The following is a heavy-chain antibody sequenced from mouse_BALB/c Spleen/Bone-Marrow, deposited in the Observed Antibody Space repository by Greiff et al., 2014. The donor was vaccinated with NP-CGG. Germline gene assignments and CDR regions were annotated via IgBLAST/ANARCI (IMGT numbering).Heavy chain of an antibody. V-gene: IGHV1S81*02. J-gene: IGHJ1*01. CDR1: GYTFTSYW. CDR2: IDPSNGRT. Sequence: QVQLQQPGAELVKPGASVKLSCKASGYTFTSYWMHWVKQRPGQGLEWIGEIDPSNGRTNYNEKFKNKATLTVDKSSSTAYMQLSGLTSEDSAVYYCARSTTVVVRYWYFDVWGAGTTVTVSS. CDR3: ARSTTVVVRYWYFDV. D-gene: IGHD1-1*01.